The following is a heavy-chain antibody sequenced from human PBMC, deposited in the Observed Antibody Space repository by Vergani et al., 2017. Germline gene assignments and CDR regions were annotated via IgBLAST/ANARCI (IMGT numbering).Heavy chain of an antibody. CDR3: ASNPLTSGSYFIAGTIGDFDL. CDR2: IKSKTDGGTT. CDR1: GFTFSNAW. Sequence: EVQLVESGGGLVKPGGSLRLSCAASGFTFSNAWMSWVRQAPGKGLEWVGRIKSKTDGGTTDYAAPVKGRFTISRDDSKNTLYLQMNSLRAEDTAVYYCASNPLTSGSYFIAGTIGDFDLWGRGTLVTVSS. J-gene: IGHJ2*01. D-gene: IGHD1-26*01. V-gene: IGHV3-15*01.